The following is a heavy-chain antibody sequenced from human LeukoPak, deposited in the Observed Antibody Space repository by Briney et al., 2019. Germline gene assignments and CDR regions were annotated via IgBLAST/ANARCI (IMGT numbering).Heavy chain of an antibody. CDR1: GYTFTTYD. CDR2: MNLKSGYT. J-gene: IGHJ4*02. V-gene: IGHV1-8*03. D-gene: IGHD1-26*01. Sequence: ASVKVSCKASGYTFTTYDINWVRQATGQGLEWMGWMNLKSGYTGYAQKFQGRVTITRDTSTSTVYMELSSLRSEDTAVYYCARVAGSIDYWGQGALVTVSS. CDR3: ARVAGSIDY.